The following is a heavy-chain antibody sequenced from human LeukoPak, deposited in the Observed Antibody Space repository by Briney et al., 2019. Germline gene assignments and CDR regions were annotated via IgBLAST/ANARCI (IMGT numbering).Heavy chain of an antibody. J-gene: IGHJ6*02. Sequence: SETLSLTCSVSGGSISRSSYFWAWVRQPPGKGLEWIGSINYSGTTYYNPSLKSRVTISVDTSKIQFSLKLSSVTAADTAVYYCARGNYGSGPPLYYYYYGMDVWGQGTTVTVSS. D-gene: IGHD3-10*01. CDR2: INYSGTT. CDR3: ARGNYGSGPPLYYYYYGMDV. V-gene: IGHV4-39*07. CDR1: GGSISRSSYF.